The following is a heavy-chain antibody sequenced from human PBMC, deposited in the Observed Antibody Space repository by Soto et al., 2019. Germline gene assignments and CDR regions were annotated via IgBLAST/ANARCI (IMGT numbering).Heavy chain of an antibody. CDR2: IYYTGST. J-gene: IGHJ4*02. Sequence: SETLSLTCIVSGGSISSNYWSWIRQPPGKGLEWIGYIYYTGSTNFNPSLKNRVIISVDTSKNQFSLKLSSVTAADTAVYYCASEWIHGYWGQGTLVTVSS. CDR3: ASEWIHGY. CDR1: GGSISSNY. D-gene: IGHD5-18*01. V-gene: IGHV4-59*01.